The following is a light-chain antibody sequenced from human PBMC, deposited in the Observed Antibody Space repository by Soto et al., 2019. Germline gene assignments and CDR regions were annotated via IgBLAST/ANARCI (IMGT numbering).Light chain of an antibody. Sequence: DIVMTQSPLSLPVTPGEPASISCRSSQSLLHSNGYSYLDWYLQKPGQSPQLLIYLGSNRASGVPDRFSGSGSGTDFTLKSSRVEAEDVGVYYCMQPLQSWTFGQGTKVDIK. CDR3: MQPLQSWT. J-gene: IGKJ1*01. CDR2: LGS. CDR1: QSLLHSNGYSY. V-gene: IGKV2-28*01.